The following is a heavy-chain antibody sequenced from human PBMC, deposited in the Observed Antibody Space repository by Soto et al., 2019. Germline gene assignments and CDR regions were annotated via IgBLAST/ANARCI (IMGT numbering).Heavy chain of an antibody. J-gene: IGHJ6*02. CDR2: IRSKAYGGTT. V-gene: IGHV3-49*04. D-gene: IGHD2-2*01. CDR3: TRDLLELGYCSSTSCSSAYYYGMDV. CDR1: GFTFGDYA. Sequence: PGGSLRLSCTASGFTFGDYAMSWVRQAPGKGLEWVGFIRSKAYGGTTEYAASVKGRFTISRDDSKSIAYLQMNSLKTEDTAVYYCTRDLLELGYCSSTSCSSAYYYGMDVWGQGTTVTVSS.